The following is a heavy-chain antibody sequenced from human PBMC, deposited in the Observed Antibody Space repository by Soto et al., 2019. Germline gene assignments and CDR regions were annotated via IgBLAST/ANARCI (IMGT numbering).Heavy chain of an antibody. CDR1: GFTFSNAW. CDR2: IKSKTDGGTT. CDR3: TTDTYYYGSGKIPTLYYFDY. D-gene: IGHD3-10*01. V-gene: IGHV3-15*01. J-gene: IGHJ4*02. Sequence: GSLRLSCAASGFTFSNAWMSWVRQAPGKGLEWVGRIKSKTDGGTTDYAAPVKGRFTISRDDSKNTLYLQMNSLKTEDTAVYYCTTDTYYYGSGKIPTLYYFDYWGQGTLVTVSS.